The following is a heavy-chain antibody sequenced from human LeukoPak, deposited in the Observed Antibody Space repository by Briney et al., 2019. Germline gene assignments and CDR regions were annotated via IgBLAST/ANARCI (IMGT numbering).Heavy chain of an antibody. V-gene: IGHV4-34*01. CDR1: GGSFSGYY. CDR3: ARRGVEYFTRYYYMDV. CDR2: INHSGST. Sequence: SETLSLTCAVYGGSFSGYYWSWIRQPPGKGLEWIGEINHSGSTNYNPSLKSRVTISVDTSKNQYSLKLSSVTAADTAVYYCARRGVEYFTRYYYMDVWGKGTTVTVSS. D-gene: IGHD3-9*01. J-gene: IGHJ6*03.